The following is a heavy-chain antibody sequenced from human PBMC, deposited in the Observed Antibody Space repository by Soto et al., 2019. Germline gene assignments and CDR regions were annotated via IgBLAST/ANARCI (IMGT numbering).Heavy chain of an antibody. CDR2: MNPNTGNK. J-gene: IGHJ6*02. Sequence: ASVPVSHKPSRYTFPDYYIIWVGQAPAQGRERMGWMNPNTGNKRYAQHFQGRLIMTRDTSISTAFMELSSLRSEDAAVYYCARGHYDFWSGSSENYYYGMDVWGQGTTVTVSS. D-gene: IGHD3-3*01. V-gene: IGHV1-8*01. CDR1: RYTFPDYY. CDR3: ARGHYDFWSGSSENYYYGMDV.